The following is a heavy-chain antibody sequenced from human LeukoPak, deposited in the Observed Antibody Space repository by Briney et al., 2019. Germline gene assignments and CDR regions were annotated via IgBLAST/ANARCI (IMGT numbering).Heavy chain of an antibody. CDR2: INHSGST. Sequence: SETLSLTCAVYGGSFSGYYWNWIRQPPGKGLEWIGEINHSGSTNYNPSLKSRVTISVDTSKNQFSLNLSSVTAADTAVYYCARSGDTALVGLYYFDYWDQGTLVTVSS. CDR1: GGSFSGYY. CDR3: ARSGDTALVGLYYFDY. J-gene: IGHJ4*02. V-gene: IGHV4-34*01. D-gene: IGHD5-18*01.